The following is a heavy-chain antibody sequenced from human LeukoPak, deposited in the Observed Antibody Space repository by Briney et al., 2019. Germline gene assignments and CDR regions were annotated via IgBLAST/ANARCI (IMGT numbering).Heavy chain of an antibody. D-gene: IGHD2-2*02. CDR3: ARQGLRDSVPSRYHFDQ. V-gene: IGHV3-30*02. CDR2: IRYDGSSQ. CDR1: GFTFSKFG. Sequence: GGSLRLSCAASGFTFSKFGMRWVRQAPGKGLEWVTFIRYDGSSQHYADSVKGRFTISRDNSKNTVYLQLSSLRAEDTALYYCARQGLRDSVPSRYHFDQWGRGTLVTASS. J-gene: IGHJ4*02.